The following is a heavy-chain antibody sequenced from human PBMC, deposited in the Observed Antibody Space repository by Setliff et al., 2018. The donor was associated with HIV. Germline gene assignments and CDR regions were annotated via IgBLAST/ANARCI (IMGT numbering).Heavy chain of an antibody. CDR1: GYSFTNYW. J-gene: IGHJ6*03. CDR2: IFPGNSDT. Sequence: KISCTGSGYSFTNYWIGWVRQMPGKGLEWMGIIFPGNSDTRYSPSFQGQVTISADTSTSTAYLQWRSLKASDTAMYYCARQPGRAAMGRENYYYYYMDVWGKGTTVTVSS. CDR3: ARQPGRAAMGRENYYYYYMDV. V-gene: IGHV5-51*01. D-gene: IGHD2-2*01.